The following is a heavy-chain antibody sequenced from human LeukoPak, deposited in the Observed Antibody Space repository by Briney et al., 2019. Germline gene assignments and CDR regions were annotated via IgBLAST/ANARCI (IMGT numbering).Heavy chain of an antibody. J-gene: IGHJ4*02. V-gene: IGHV3-33*01. CDR2: IWHDGSHK. CDR3: ARGIFGSGSYPDF. D-gene: IGHD3-10*01. CDR1: GFSFDTYA. Sequence: GGSLRLSCAASGFSFDTYAMHWVRQAPGQGLERVALIWHDGSHKFYSNSVRGQFTISRDNSKNTVYLQMNNLRPDDTAVYYCARGIFGSGSYPDFWGQGTLVTVSS.